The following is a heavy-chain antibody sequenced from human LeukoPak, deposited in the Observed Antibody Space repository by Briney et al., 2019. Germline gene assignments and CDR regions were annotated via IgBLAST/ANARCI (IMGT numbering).Heavy chain of an antibody. CDR3: ARGDMVRGVITYYYMDV. CDR2: IIPIFGTA. CDR1: GYTFTNYG. J-gene: IGHJ6*03. D-gene: IGHD3-10*01. V-gene: IGHV1-69*13. Sequence: SVKASCKTSGYTFTNYGVSWARQAPGQGLEWMGGIIPIFGTANYAQKFQGRVTITADESTSTAYMELSSLRSEDTAVYYCARGDMVRGVITYYYMDVWGKGTTVTVSS.